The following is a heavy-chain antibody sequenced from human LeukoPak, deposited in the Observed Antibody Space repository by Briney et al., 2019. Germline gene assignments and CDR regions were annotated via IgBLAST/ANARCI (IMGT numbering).Heavy chain of an antibody. CDR2: INHSGST. J-gene: IGHJ5*02. CDR3: ARHSLDSSSWYEEVAFWFDP. D-gene: IGHD6-13*01. CDR1: GGSFSGYY. Sequence: PSETLSLTCAVYGGSFSGYYWSWIRQPPGKGLEWIGEINHSGSTNYNPSLKSRVTISVDTSKNQFSLKLSSVTAADTAVYYCARHSLDSSSWYEEVAFWFDPWGQGTLVTVSS. V-gene: IGHV4-34*01.